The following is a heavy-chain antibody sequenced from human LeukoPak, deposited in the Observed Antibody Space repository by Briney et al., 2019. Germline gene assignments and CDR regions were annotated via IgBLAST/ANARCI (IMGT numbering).Heavy chain of an antibody. J-gene: IGHJ4*02. CDR3: ARDFTTMVTFFEY. D-gene: IGHD5-18*01. CDR2: IWYNGSSK. CDR1: GFTFSAYS. V-gene: IGHV3-33*08. Sequence: GRSLRLSCAASGFTFSAYSMHWVRQAPGKGLEWVAVIWYNGSSKFYADSVKGRFTVSRDRSENTLYLQMNSLRVEDTAVYFCARDFTTMVTFFEYWGQGTLVSVSA.